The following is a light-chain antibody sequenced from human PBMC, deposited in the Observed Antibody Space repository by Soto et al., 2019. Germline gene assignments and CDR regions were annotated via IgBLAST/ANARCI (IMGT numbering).Light chain of an antibody. V-gene: IGLV2-11*01. Sequence: QSALTQPRSVSGSPGQSVTISCTGTSSDVGDYNYVSWYQQHPGKAPKLMISDVSERPSGVPDRFSGSKSGNTASLTISGLQAEDEADYYCCSYGGSYTPFVFGTGTKVTV. J-gene: IGLJ1*01. CDR1: SSDVGDYNY. CDR3: CSYGGSYTPFV. CDR2: DVS.